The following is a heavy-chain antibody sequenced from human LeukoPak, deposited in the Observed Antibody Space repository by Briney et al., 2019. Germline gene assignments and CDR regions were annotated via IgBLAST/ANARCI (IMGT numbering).Heavy chain of an antibody. D-gene: IGHD5-18*01. V-gene: IGHV3-30*19. CDR1: GFTFSSYG. Sequence: GGSLRLSCAASGFTFSSYGMHWVRQAPGKGLEWVAVISYDGSNKYYADSVKGRFTISRDNSKNTLYLQMNSLRAEDTAVYYCARDVVGYSYGIDDYYYGMDVWGQGTTVTVSS. CDR2: ISYDGSNK. J-gene: IGHJ6*02. CDR3: ARDVVGYSYGIDDYYYGMDV.